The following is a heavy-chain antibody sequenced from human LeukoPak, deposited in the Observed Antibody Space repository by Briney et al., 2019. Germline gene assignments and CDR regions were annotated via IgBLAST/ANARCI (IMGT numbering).Heavy chain of an antibody. CDR1: GYIFTSYW. D-gene: IGHD6-19*01. V-gene: IGHV5-51*01. J-gene: IGHJ4*02. Sequence: GASLQISCKGSGYIFTSYWIGWGRQLPGKGLEWMGIIYPDDSDTRYSPSFEGQVTISADKSISTAYLHWSSLKASDTAIYYCARRRGYSSGWATSGPYYFDYWGQGTLVTVSS. CDR3: ARRRGYSSGWATSGPYYFDY. CDR2: IYPDDSDT.